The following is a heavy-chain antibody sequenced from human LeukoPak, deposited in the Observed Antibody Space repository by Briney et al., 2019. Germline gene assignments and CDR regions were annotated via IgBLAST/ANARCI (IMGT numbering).Heavy chain of an antibody. V-gene: IGHV1-2*02. CDR1: GYTFTGYY. CDR3: ATERTAMVLDY. Sequence: ASVKVTCKASGYTFTGYYMHWVRQPHGQGLEWMGCMNSNSDDTNYAQNFQGRVNMTRHTSISTVYMELSSLRSEDTAVYYCATERTAMVLDYWGRGTLVTVSS. CDR2: MNSNSDDT. J-gene: IGHJ4*02. D-gene: IGHD5-18*01.